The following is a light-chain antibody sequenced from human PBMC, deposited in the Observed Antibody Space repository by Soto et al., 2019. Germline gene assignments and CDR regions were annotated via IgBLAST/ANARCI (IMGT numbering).Light chain of an antibody. CDR1: QSISAW. CDR3: QQYNSNPLT. J-gene: IGKJ4*01. Sequence: DIQMTQSPSTLSASVGAIVIITCRASQSISAWLGWYQQKPGKAPKLLIYKASSLESGVPSRFSGSGSGTEFTLTNSGLQPDDFATYYCQQYNSNPLTFGGETKVEIK. V-gene: IGKV1-5*03. CDR2: KAS.